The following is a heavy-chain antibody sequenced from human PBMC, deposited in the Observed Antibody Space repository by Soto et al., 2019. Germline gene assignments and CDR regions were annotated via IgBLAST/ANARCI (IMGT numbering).Heavy chain of an antibody. V-gene: IGHV5-51*01. J-gene: IGHJ3*02. CDR1: GYSFTTYW. CDR2: IYPGDSDA. D-gene: IGHD2-15*01. CDR3: AGVGVGGGCSGGRCFDDAFDI. Sequence: GESLKISCKGSGYSFTTYWIGWVRQMPGKGLEWVGIIYPGDSDARYSPSFQGQVTISADKSISTAYLQWSSLKASDTAMDYCAGVGVGGGCSGGRCFDDAFDIWGQGTMVTVSS.